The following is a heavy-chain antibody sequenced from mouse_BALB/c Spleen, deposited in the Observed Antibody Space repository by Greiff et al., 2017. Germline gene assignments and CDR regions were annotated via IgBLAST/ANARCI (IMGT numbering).Heavy chain of an antibody. CDR1: GYSFTSYY. J-gene: IGHJ4*01. CDR2: IFPGSGNT. CDR3: AREKYDYDGAMDY. D-gene: IGHD2-4*01. Sequence: VQLVESGPELVKPGASVKISCKASGYSFTSYYIHWVKQRPGQGLEWIGWIFPGSGNTKYNEKFKGKATLTADTSSSTAYMQLSSLTSEDSAVYFCAREKYDYDGAMDYWGQGTSVTVSS. V-gene: IGHV1-66*01.